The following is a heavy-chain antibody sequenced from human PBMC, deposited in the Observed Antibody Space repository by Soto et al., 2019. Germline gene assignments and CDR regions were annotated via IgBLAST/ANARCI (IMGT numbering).Heavy chain of an antibody. CDR2: IYYSGST. V-gene: IGHV4-39*01. CDR1: GGSISSGDYY. CDR3: ASGRGGQWLIRDAFDI. Sequence: SETLSLTCTVSGGSISSGDYYWGWIRQPPGKGLEWIGSIYYSGSTYYNPSLKSRVTISVDTSKNQFSLKLSSATAADTAVYYCASGRGGQWLIRDAFDIWGQGTMVTVSS. D-gene: IGHD6-19*01. J-gene: IGHJ3*02.